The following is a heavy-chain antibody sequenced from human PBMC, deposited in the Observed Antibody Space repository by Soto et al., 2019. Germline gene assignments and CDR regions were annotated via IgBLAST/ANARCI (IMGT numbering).Heavy chain of an antibody. CDR2: ISGSGGST. V-gene: IGHV3-23*01. J-gene: IGHJ6*02. CDR1: GFTFSSYA. Sequence: EVQLLESGGGLVQPGGSLRLSCAASGFTFSSYAMSWVRQAPGKGLEWVSAISGSGGSTYYADSVKGRFTISRDNSKNPLYLQMNSLRAEDTAVYYCAKDFKSGSYYYYYDMDVWGQGTTVTVSS. D-gene: IGHD3-10*01. CDR3: AKDFKSGSYYYYYDMDV.